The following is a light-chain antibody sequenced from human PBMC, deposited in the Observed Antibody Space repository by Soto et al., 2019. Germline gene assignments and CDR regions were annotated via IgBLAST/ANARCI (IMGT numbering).Light chain of an antibody. CDR1: SSDVGGYNY. CDR2: DIS. V-gene: IGLV2-14*01. CDR3: SSYTIHVV. Sequence: QSALTQPASVSGSPGQSITISCTGTSSDVGGYNYVSWYQQHPGKAPKLMIYDISNRPSGVSNRFSGSKSDNTASLTISGIQAEDEADYYCSSYTIHVVFGGGTKLTVL. J-gene: IGLJ2*01.